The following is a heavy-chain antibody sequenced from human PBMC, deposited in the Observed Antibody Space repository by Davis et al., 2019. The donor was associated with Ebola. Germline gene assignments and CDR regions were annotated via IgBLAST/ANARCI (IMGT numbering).Heavy chain of an antibody. CDR2: IYYSGST. V-gene: IGHV4-59*01. D-gene: IGHD3-3*01. CDR1: GGSISSYY. J-gene: IGHJ6*02. Sequence: MPSETLSLTCTVSGGSISSYYWSWIRQPPGKGLEWIGYIYYSGSTNYNPSLKSRVTISVDTSKNQFSLKLSSVTAADTAVYYCARDIGSSAYYDFWSGYHKNNYGMDVWGQGTTVTVSS. CDR3: ARDIGSSAYYDFWSGYHKNNYGMDV.